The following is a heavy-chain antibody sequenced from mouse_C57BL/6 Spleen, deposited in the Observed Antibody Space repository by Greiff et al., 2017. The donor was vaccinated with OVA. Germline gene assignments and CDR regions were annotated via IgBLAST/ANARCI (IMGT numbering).Heavy chain of an antibody. CDR1: GFNTKNTY. V-gene: IGHV14-3*01. J-gene: IGHJ2*01. Sequence: VQLQQSVAELVRPGASVKLSCTASGFNTKNTYMHWVKQRPEQGLEWIGRIDPANGNTKYAPKFQGKATITADTSSNTAYLQLSSLTSEDTAIYYCARAVYYGSFFDYWGQGTTLTVSS. CDR2: IDPANGNT. D-gene: IGHD1-1*01. CDR3: ARAVYYGSFFDY.